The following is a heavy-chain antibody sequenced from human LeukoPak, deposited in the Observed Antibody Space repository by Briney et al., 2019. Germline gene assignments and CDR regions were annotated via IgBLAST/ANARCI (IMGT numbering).Heavy chain of an antibody. V-gene: IGHV3-23*01. CDR3: AKATVRGIIVTSAAQFDY. CDR2: ISGSGGST. J-gene: IGHJ4*02. D-gene: IGHD3-10*01. Sequence: PGGSLRLSCAASGFTFSSYAMSWVRQAPGKGLEWVSAISGSGGSTYYADSVKGRFPISRDNSKNTLYLQMNSLRAEDTAVYYCAKATVRGIIVTSAAQFDYWGQGTLVTVSS. CDR1: GFTFSSYA.